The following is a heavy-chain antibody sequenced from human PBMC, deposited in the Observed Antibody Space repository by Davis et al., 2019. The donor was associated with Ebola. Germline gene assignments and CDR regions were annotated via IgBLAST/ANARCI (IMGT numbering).Heavy chain of an antibody. Sequence: PGGSLRLSCAASGFTFSSYAMSWVRQAPGKGLEWVSAISGSGGSTYYADSVKGRFTISRDNAKNSLYLQMNSLRDEDTAVYYCARDVAVAGSTSDYWGQGTLVTVSS. V-gene: IGHV3-23*01. D-gene: IGHD6-19*01. J-gene: IGHJ4*02. CDR3: ARDVAVAGSTSDY. CDR1: GFTFSSYA. CDR2: ISGSGGST.